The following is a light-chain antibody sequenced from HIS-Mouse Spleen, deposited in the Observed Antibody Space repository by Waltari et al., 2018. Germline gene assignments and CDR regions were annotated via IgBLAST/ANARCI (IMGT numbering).Light chain of an antibody. Sequence: DIQITQSPSTLSASVGDRVTITRRARQSISSWLAWYQQKPGKAPKLLIYKASSLESGVPSRFSGSGSGTEFTLTISSLQPDDFATYYCQQYNSYSPVTFGQGTRLEIK. J-gene: IGKJ5*01. CDR2: KAS. CDR1: QSISSW. V-gene: IGKV1-5*03. CDR3: QQYNSYSPVT.